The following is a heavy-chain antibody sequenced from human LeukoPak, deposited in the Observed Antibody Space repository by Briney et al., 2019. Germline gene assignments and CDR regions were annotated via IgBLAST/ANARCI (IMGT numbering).Heavy chain of an antibody. CDR1: GFTFNSYA. D-gene: IGHD4-17*01. CDR3: ARGDYGDRDLDY. Sequence: PGGSLRLSCAASGFTFNSYAMSWVRQAPGKGLEWVSYISSRSSSIYYADSVKGRFTLSRDNAKNSLYLQMNSLRDEDTAVYYCARGDYGDRDLDYWGQGTLVTVSS. CDR2: ISSRSSSI. J-gene: IGHJ4*02. V-gene: IGHV3-48*02.